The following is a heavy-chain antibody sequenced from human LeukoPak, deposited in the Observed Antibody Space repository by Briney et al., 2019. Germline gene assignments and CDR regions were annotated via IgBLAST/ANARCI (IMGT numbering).Heavy chain of an antibody. J-gene: IGHJ4*02. CDR2: IIPIFGPA. V-gene: IGHV1-69*13. D-gene: IGHD3-3*01. CDR3: ARGNKPGTRTYYDFWSGQIKTYYFDY. CDR1: GATFTGYA. Sequence: ASVKVSCKASGATFTGYAISWVRQAPGQGLEGMGGIIPIFGPANYEQKFQGRITITADECTSTAYMELSSLRSEDTAVYYCARGNKPGTRTYYDFWSGQIKTYYFDYWGQGTLVTVSS.